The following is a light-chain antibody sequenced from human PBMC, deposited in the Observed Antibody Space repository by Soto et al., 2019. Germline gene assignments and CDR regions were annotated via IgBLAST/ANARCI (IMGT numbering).Light chain of an antibody. CDR1: QTISTF. CDR2: RAS. CDR3: QHSYSSPPWT. J-gene: IGKJ1*01. V-gene: IGKV1-39*01. Sequence: DIQMTQSPASLSASVGDRVTFSCRASQTISTFLNWYQQKPGTAPRLLIYRASSVQSGVPPRFSGSGSGRDFTLTISSLRPEDIATYFCQHSYSSPPWTFGQGTKVEV.